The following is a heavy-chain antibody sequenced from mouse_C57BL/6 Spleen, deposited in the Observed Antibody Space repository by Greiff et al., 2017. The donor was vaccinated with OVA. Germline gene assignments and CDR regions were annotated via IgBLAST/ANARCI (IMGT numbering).Heavy chain of an antibody. CDR2: ISSGSSTI. J-gene: IGHJ1*03. CDR3: ARETSDWYFDV. Sequence: DVKLVESGGGLVKPGGSLKLSCAASGFTFSDYGMHWVRQAPEKGLEWVAYISSGSSTIYYADTVKGRFTISRDNAKNTLFLQMTSLRSEDTAMYYCARETSDWYFDVWGTGTTVTVSS. V-gene: IGHV5-17*01. CDR1: GFTFSDYG.